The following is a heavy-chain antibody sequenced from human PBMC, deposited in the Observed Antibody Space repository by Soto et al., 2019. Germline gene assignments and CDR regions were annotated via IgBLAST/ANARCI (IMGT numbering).Heavy chain of an antibody. CDR3: SRDDDGMDV. V-gene: IGHV1-18*01. CDR2: ISAYNGNT. J-gene: IGHJ6*02. CDR1: GYTFTSYG. Sequence: QVQLVQSGAEVKKPGASVKVSCKASGYTFTSYGISWVLQAPGQGLEWMAWISAYNGNTNFAQKLQGIVTMTTDTSTSTDYMELRSRRAADTVVYYCSRDDDGMDVWGQGTTDTVSS.